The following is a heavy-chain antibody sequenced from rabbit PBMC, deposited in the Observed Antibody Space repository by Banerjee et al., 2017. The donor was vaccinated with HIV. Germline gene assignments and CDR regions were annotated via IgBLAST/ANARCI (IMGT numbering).Heavy chain of an antibody. CDR2: ISAGSSGST. J-gene: IGHJ2*01. V-gene: IGHV1S40*01. Sequence: QSLEESGGDLVKPGTSLTLTCIASGLSFSNGYYMCWVRQAPGKGLEWIACISAGSSGSTYYASWAKGRFTISKTSSTTVTLQMTSLTAADTATYFCARAGSNYATGAFDPWGPGTLVTVS. CDR1: GLSFSNGYY. CDR3: ARAGSNYATGAFDP. D-gene: IGHD8-1*01.